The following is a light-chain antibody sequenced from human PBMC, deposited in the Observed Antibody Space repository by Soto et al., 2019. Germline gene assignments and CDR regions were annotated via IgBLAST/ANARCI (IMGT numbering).Light chain of an antibody. J-gene: IGLJ1*01. CDR2: EVS. CDR3: SSFAGTNSFV. Sequence: QSALTQPASVSGSPGQSITISCTGTSSDVGGYNYVSWYQQHPGKAPKLMIYEVSNRPSGVSNRFSGSKSGNTASLTISGLQAEDEADYYCSSFAGTNSFVFGTGIKVTVL. V-gene: IGLV2-14*01. CDR1: SSDVGGYNY.